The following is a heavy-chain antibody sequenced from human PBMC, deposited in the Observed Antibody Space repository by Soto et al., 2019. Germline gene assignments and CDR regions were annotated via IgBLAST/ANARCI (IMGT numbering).Heavy chain of an antibody. V-gene: IGHV4-59*01. J-gene: IGHJ6*03. CDR1: GDSISSYY. D-gene: IGHD1-26*01. Sequence: SVTLSLTCTVSGDSISSYYWSWIRQPPGKGLEWIGYIYYSGSTNYNPSLKSRVTISVDTSKNQFSLKLSAVTAADTAVYYCARGVGFSPPYYYYMDVWGKGTTVTVSS. CDR2: IYYSGST. CDR3: ARGVGFSPPYYYYMDV.